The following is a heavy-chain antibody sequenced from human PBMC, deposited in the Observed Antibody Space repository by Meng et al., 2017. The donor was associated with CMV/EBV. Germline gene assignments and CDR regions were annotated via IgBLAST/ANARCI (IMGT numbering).Heavy chain of an antibody. CDR2: IWYDGSNK. Sequence: GGSLRLSCAASGFTFSSYGMHWVRQAPGKGLEWVAVIWYDGSNKYYADSVKGRFTISRDNSKNTLYLQMNSLRAEDTAVYYCAKVGYGSSWYYFDYWGQGTLVTVSS. CDR3: AKVGYGSSWYYFDY. CDR1: GFTFSSYG. V-gene: IGHV3-33*06. D-gene: IGHD6-13*01. J-gene: IGHJ4*02.